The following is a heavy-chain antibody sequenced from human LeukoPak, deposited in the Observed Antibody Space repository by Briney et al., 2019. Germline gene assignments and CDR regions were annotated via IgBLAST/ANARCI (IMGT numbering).Heavy chain of an antibody. Sequence: SETLSLTCAVYGGSFSGYYWSWIRQPPGKGLEWIGEINHSGSTNYNPSLKSRVTISVDTSKNQFSLKLSSVTAADTAVYYCARRARRATAAFPPFRWGQGTLVTVSS. D-gene: IGHD5-24*01. CDR2: INHSGST. J-gene: IGHJ4*02. CDR1: GGSFSGYY. CDR3: ARRARRATAAFPPFR. V-gene: IGHV4-34*01.